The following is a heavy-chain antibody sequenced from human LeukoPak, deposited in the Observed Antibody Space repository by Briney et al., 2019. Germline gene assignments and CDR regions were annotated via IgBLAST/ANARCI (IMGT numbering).Heavy chain of an antibody. CDR2: IYYSGST. D-gene: IGHD3-3*01. Sequence: SETLSLTCTVSGGSISSYYWSWIRQPPGKGLEWIGYIYYSGSTNYNPSLKSRVTISVDTSKNQFSLKLSSVTAADTAVYYCARHGAGLSYDFRSGYPTDAFDIWGQGTMVTVSS. CDR1: GGSISSYY. V-gene: IGHV4-59*08. CDR3: ARHGAGLSYDFRSGYPTDAFDI. J-gene: IGHJ3*02.